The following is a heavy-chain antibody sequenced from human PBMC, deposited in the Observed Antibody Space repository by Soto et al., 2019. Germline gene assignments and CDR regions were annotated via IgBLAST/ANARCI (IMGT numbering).Heavy chain of an antibody. J-gene: IGHJ6*03. D-gene: IGHD6-13*01. CDR1: GYSFTSYW. Sequence: GESLKISCKGSGYSFTSYWIGWVRQMPGKGLEWMGIIYPGDSDTRYSPSFQGQVTISADKSISTAYLQWSSLKASDTAMYYCARQVPTEYSSSWTSGLGYYYYYYMDVWGKGTTVTVSS. CDR2: IYPGDSDT. CDR3: ARQVPTEYSSSWTSGLGYYYYYYMDV. V-gene: IGHV5-51*01.